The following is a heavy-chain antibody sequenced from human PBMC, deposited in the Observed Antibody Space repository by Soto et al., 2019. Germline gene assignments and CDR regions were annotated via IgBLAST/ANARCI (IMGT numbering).Heavy chain of an antibody. D-gene: IGHD2-21*02. Sequence: PSETLSLTCIVSGESISSSSYYWGWIRQPPGKGLEWIGSIYHSGRTYYNPSLKSRVSISIDTSKNQFSLKLSSVTAADTALYSCARQRTTVVTQAYFDYWGQGALVTVSS. V-gene: IGHV4-39*01. J-gene: IGHJ4*02. CDR3: ARQRTTVVTQAYFDY. CDR1: GESISSSSYY. CDR2: IYHSGRT.